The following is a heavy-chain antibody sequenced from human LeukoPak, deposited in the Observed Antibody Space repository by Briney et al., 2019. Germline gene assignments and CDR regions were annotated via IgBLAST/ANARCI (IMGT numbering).Heavy chain of an antibody. Sequence: ASVKVSCKASGYSFTSYGINWVRQAPGQGLEWMGWISVYNGNTNYAQKLQGRVTMTTDTSTSTAYMELRSLRSDDTAVYYCARETSTAPGWFDPWGQGTLVTVSS. CDR2: ISVYNGNT. CDR3: ARETSTAPGWFDP. D-gene: IGHD1-1*01. CDR1: GYSFTSYG. J-gene: IGHJ5*02. V-gene: IGHV1-18*01.